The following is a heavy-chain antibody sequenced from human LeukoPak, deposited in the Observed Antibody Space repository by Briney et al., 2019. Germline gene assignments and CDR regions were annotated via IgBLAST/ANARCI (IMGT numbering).Heavy chain of an antibody. CDR1: GGSFSGYY. V-gene: IGHV4-34*01. J-gene: IGHJ4*02. D-gene: IGHD3-16*02. CDR3: ARVGPVWGSYRYRRFDY. Sequence: SETLSLTCAVYGGSFSGYYWSWLRQPPGKGLEWIGEINHSGSTNYNPSLKSRVTISVDTSKNQFSLKLSSVTAADTAVYYCARVGPVWGSYRYRRFDYWGQGTLVTVSS. CDR2: INHSGST.